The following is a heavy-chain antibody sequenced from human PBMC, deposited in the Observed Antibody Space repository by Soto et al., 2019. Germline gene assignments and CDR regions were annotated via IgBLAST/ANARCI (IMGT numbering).Heavy chain of an antibody. CDR1: GGSISSYY. CDR2: IYYSGST. J-gene: IGHJ3*02. Sequence: QVQLQESGPGLVKPSETLSLTCTVSGGSISSYYWSWIRQPPGKGLEWIGYIYYSGSTNYNPSLKSRVTISVDTSKNQFSLKLSSVTAADTAVYYCARHRETGRGSPRYSGSYGIWGQGTMVTVSS. D-gene: IGHD5-12*01. CDR3: ARHRETGRGSPRYSGSYGI. V-gene: IGHV4-59*08.